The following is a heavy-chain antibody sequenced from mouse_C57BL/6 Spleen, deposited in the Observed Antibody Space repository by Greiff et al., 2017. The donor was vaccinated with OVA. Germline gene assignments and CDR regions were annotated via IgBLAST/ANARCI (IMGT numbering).Heavy chain of an antibody. D-gene: IGHD4-1*01. CDR3: TTRGRAY. CDR1: GFNIKDDY. CDR2: IDPENGDT. Sequence: VHVKQSGAELVRPGASVKLSCTASGFNIKDDYMHWVKQRPEQGLEWIGWIDPENGDTEYASKFQGKATITADTSSNTAYLQLSSLTSEDTAVYYCTTRGRAYWGQGTLVTVSA. V-gene: IGHV14-4*01. J-gene: IGHJ3*01.